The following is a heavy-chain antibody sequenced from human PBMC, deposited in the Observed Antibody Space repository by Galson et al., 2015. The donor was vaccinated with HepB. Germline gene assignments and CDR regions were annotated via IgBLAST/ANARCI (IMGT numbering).Heavy chain of an antibody. CDR3: AREQRYCSATTCPSARGLFDY. Sequence: SLRLSCAASGFSLTTYHMNWVRQAPGKGLEWLSYISDSSSTIYYADSMMGRFTVSRDNAKNSIYLQMNSLTAEDTAVYYCAREQRYCSATTCPSARGLFDYWGQGTLVTVSS. CDR2: ISDSSSTI. CDR1: GFSLTTYH. J-gene: IGHJ4*02. V-gene: IGHV3-48*01. D-gene: IGHD2-15*01.